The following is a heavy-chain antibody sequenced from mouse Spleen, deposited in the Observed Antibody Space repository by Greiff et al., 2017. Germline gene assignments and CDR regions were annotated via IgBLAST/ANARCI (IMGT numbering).Heavy chain of an antibody. D-gene: IGHD2-4*01. J-gene: IGHJ2*01. V-gene: IGHV2-5*01. CDR2: IWKGGSR. CDR1: GFSLSNYG. CDR3: AKNSPLYDYPDY. Sequence: VKLMESGPGLVQPSQSMSITCTVSGFSLSNYGVHWVRQSPGKGLEWLGVIWKGGSRDYNAAFMSRLSITKDNSKSQVFFKTNSLQGDDTAIYYCAKNSPLYDYPDYWGQGTTLTVSS.